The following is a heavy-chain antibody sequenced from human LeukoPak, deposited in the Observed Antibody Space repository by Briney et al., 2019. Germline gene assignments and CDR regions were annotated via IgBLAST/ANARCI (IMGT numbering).Heavy chain of an antibody. V-gene: IGHV3-23*01. Sequence: PGGSLRLSCSASGFTFSSFAMHWVRQAPGKGLEWVSGISGSGGSTNYADSVKGRFTIARDNSKNTLYLQMNSLGAEDTAVYYCAEVAPYGNYLFHYWGQGTRVTVSS. CDR2: ISGSGGST. D-gene: IGHD1-7*01. CDR3: AEVAPYGNYLFHY. CDR1: GFTFSSFA. J-gene: IGHJ4*02.